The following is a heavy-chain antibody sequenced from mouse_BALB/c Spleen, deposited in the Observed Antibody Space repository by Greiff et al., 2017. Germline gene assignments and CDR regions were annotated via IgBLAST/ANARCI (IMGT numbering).Heavy chain of an antibody. J-gene: IGHJ4*01. V-gene: IGHV3-6*02. CDR3: AREGYTGYAMDY. D-gene: IGHD2-14*01. Sequence: EVQLQQSGPGLVKPSQSLSLTCSVTGYPITSGYYWNWIRQFPGNKLEWMGYISYDGSNNYNPSLKNRISITRDTSKNQFFLKLNSVTTEDTATYYCAREGYTGYAMDYWGQGTSVTVSS. CDR1: GYPITSGYY. CDR2: ISYDGSN.